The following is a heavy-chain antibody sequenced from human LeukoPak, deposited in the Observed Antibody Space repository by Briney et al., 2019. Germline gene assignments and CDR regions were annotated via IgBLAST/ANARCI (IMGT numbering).Heavy chain of an antibody. J-gene: IGHJ4*02. CDR3: ASFMTTVTIPDY. CDR1: GFXFRSYS. Sequence: PGGSLRLSCAASGFXFRSYSINWVRQAPGKRLEWLSSITSSGSHMYYADSVKGRFTISRDNAKSSLYLQMNSLSAEDTAVYYCASFMTTVTIPDYWGQGTLVTVSS. CDR2: ITSSGSHM. D-gene: IGHD4-17*01. V-gene: IGHV3-21*01.